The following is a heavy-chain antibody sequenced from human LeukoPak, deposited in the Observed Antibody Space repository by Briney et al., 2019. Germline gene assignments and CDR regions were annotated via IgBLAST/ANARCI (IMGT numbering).Heavy chain of an antibody. CDR3: AKLTTLEGPYFDY. V-gene: IGHV3-23*01. CDR1: EFSVGSNY. CDR2: ISGSGGST. Sequence: PGGSLRLSCAASEFSVGSNYMTWVRQAPGKGLEWVSAISGSGGSTYYADSVKGRFTISRDNSKNTLYLQMNSLRAEDTAMYYCAKLTTLEGPYFDYWGQGTLVTVSS. J-gene: IGHJ4*02. D-gene: IGHD4-17*01.